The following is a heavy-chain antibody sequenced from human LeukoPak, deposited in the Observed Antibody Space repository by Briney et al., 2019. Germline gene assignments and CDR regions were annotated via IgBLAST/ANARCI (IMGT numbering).Heavy chain of an antibody. V-gene: IGHV3-30-3*01. CDR3: AKDTGYYDSSGPMDY. CDR1: GFPFSSYA. CDR2: VSNDGGNK. D-gene: IGHD3-22*01. J-gene: IGHJ4*02. Sequence: PGRSLRLSCAASGFPFSSYAMHWVRQAPGKGLEWVALVSNDGGNKYHADSVKGRFTISRDNSKDTLYLQMNSLRAEDTAVYYCAKDTGYYDSSGPMDYWGQGTLVTVSS.